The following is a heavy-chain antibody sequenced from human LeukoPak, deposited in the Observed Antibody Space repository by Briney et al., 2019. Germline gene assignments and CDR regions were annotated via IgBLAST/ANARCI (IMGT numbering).Heavy chain of an antibody. J-gene: IGHJ3*02. D-gene: IGHD2-21*02. CDR2: ISGSGGST. V-gene: IGHV3-23*01. CDR1: GFTFSSYA. CDR3: AKARAYCGGDCYPGDAFDI. Sequence: AGGSLRLSCAASGFTFSSYAMSWVRQAPGKGLEWVSAISGSGGSTYYADSVKGRFTISRDNSKNTLYLQMNSLRAEDTAVYYCAKARAYCGGDCYPGDAFDIWGQGTMVTVSS.